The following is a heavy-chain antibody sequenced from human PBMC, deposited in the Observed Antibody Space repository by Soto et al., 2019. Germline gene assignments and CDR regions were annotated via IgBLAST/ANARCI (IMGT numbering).Heavy chain of an antibody. V-gene: IGHV3-11*01. D-gene: IGHD6-13*01. CDR2: ISSSGSTI. Sequence: GGSLRLSCAASGFTFSAYYMSWIRQAPGKGLEWVSYISSSGSTIYYADSVKGRFTISRDNAKNSLYLQMNSLRPEDTAVYYCASQLYSSSWYVRIHYNWFDPWGQGTLVTVSS. CDR1: GFTFSAYY. CDR3: ASQLYSSSWYVRIHYNWFDP. J-gene: IGHJ5*02.